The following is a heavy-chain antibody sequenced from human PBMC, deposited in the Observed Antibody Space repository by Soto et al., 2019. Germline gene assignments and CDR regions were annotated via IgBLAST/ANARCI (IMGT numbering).Heavy chain of an antibody. D-gene: IGHD3-9*01. Sequence: GGSLRLSCAASGFTVSSNYMSWVRQAPGKGLEWVSVIYSGGSTYYADSVKGRFTISRDNSKNTLYLQMNSLRAEDTAVYYCARDRPIFGPATYYYYYYMDVWGKGTTVTVSS. CDR3: ARDRPIFGPATYYYYYYMDV. CDR1: GFTVSSNY. J-gene: IGHJ6*03. CDR2: IYSGGST. V-gene: IGHV3-66*01.